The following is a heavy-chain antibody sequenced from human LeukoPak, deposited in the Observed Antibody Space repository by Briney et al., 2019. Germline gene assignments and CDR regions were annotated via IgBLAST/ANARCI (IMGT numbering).Heavy chain of an antibody. CDR2: INPYSGAT. D-gene: IGHD4-17*01. V-gene: IGHV1-2*02. Sequence: ASVKVSCKASGYTFTDHYIHWVRQAPGQGLEWMGWINPYSGATNYAQRFQGKITLARDTSISTVNMELSSLRSDDTAVYYCARVATTVTRYWYFDLWGRGTLVTVSS. CDR3: ARVATTVTRYWYFDL. J-gene: IGHJ2*01. CDR1: GYTFTDHY.